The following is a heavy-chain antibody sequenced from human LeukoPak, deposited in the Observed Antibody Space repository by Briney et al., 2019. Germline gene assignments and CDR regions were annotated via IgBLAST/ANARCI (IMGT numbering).Heavy chain of an antibody. Sequence: GGSLRLSCAASGFTFSDYYMSWIRQSPGRGLEWVSYISSSGFTIFYSDSVMGRFTISKDNARNSLYLQMNSLRAEDTAVYYCARVLYGDYSPFDSWGQGTLVTVSS. J-gene: IGHJ4*02. CDR2: ISSSGFTI. CDR3: ARVLYGDYSPFDS. D-gene: IGHD4-17*01. V-gene: IGHV3-11*01. CDR1: GFTFSDYY.